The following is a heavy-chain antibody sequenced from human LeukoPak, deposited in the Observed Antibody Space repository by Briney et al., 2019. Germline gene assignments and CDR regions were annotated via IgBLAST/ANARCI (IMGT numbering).Heavy chain of an antibody. CDR1: GGSFSGYY. J-gene: IGHJ6*03. CDR2: INHSGST. V-gene: IGHV4-34*01. D-gene: IGHD3-10*01. CDR3: ARMVRGVIKGYYYYYMDV. Sequence: PSETLSLTCAVYGGSFSGYYWSWIRQPPGKGLEWIGEINHSGSTNYNPSLKSRVTISVDTSKNQFSLKLSSVTAADTAVYYCARMVRGVIKGYYYYYMDVWGKGTTVTISS.